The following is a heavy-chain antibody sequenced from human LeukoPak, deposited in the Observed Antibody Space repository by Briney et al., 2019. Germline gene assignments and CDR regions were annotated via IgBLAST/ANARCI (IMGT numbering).Heavy chain of an antibody. J-gene: IGHJ4*02. V-gene: IGHV4-4*09. CDR2: ISSSGST. CDR3: ARVPLGYSGAYYFDY. Sequence: SGTLSLTCTVSRGSISASIRSYYWSWLRQPPGKGLEWIGYISSSGSTNDNPSLRSRVTISVDTSKNQFFLNLSSVSAADTAVYYCARVPLGYSGAYYFDYWGPGTLVTVSP. CDR1: RGSISASIRSYY. D-gene: IGHD5-12*01.